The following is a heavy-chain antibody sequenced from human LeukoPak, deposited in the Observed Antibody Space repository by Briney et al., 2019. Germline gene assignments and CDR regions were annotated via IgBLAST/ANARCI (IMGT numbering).Heavy chain of an antibody. V-gene: IGHV3-23*01. Sequence: GSLRLSCAAXGXXFSXYGMSXVRQAPGKXLEXXSAIGGRGGSTYYPDSVKGLFTISTDNSKNTLYVQINSLRAEDTAVYYCAKGHYYGSGSLDYWGQGTLVTVSS. J-gene: IGHJ4*02. CDR3: AKGHYYGSGSLDY. CDR2: IGGRGGST. D-gene: IGHD3-10*01. CDR1: GXXFSXYG.